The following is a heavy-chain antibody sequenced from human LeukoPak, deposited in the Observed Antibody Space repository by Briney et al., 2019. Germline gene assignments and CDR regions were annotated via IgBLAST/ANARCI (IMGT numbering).Heavy chain of an antibody. J-gene: IGHJ4*02. CDR3: AKGDRSGSYSYFDY. CDR1: GFTFSSYT. D-gene: IGHD1-26*01. Sequence: GGSLRLSCAASGFTFSSYTMSWVRQAPGKGLEWVSAISGSGGSTYYADSVKGRFTISRDNSKNTLYLQMNSLRAEDTAVYYCAKGDRSGSYSYFDYWGQGTLVTVSS. V-gene: IGHV3-23*01. CDR2: ISGSGGST.